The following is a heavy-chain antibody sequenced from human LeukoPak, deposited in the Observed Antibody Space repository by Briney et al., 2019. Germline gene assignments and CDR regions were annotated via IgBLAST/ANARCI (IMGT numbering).Heavy chain of an antibody. D-gene: IGHD1-7*01. J-gene: IGHJ6*03. V-gene: IGHV1-69*05. CDR2: IIPIFGTA. Sequence: SVKVSCKASGGTFSSYAISWVRQAPGQGLEWMGGIIPIFGTANYAQKFQGRVTITTDESTSTAYMELSSLRSEDTAVYYCARDNWNYKDYYYYMDVWAKGPRSPSP. CDR1: GGTFSSYA. CDR3: ARDNWNYKDYYYYMDV.